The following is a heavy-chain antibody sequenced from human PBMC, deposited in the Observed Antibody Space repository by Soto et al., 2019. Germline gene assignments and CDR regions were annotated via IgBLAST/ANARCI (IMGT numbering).Heavy chain of an antibody. Sequence: QVQLVESGGGVVQPGRSLRLSCAASGFTFSSYGMHWVRQAPGKGLEWVAVIWYDGSNKYYADSVKGRFTISRDNSKNTLYLQMNSLRAEDTAVYYCARDQQERDSGYYGMDVWGQGTTVTVSS. D-gene: IGHD2-21*01. CDR3: ARDQQERDSGYYGMDV. V-gene: IGHV3-33*01. CDR1: GFTFSSYG. J-gene: IGHJ6*02. CDR2: IWYDGSNK.